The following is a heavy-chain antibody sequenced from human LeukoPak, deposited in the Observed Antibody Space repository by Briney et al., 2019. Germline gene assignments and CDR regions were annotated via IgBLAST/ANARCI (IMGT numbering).Heavy chain of an antibody. CDR1: GGTFSSYA. D-gene: IGHD3-22*01. Sequence: GSSVKVSCKASGGTFSSYAISWVRQAPGQGLEWMGGIIPIFGTANYAQKCQGRVTITADESTSTAYMELSSLRSEDTAVYYCLRQANYYDSSGYLYWGQGTLVTVSS. CDR3: LRQANYYDSSGYLY. J-gene: IGHJ4*02. CDR2: IIPIFGTA. V-gene: IGHV1-69*01.